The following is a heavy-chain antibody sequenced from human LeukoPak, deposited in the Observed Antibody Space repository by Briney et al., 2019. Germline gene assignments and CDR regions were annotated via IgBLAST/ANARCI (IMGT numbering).Heavy chain of an antibody. CDR1: GGSFSGYY. CDR2: INHSGST. J-gene: IGHJ4*02. D-gene: IGHD5-18*01. Sequence: PSETLSLTCAVYGGSFSGYYWSWIRQPPGKGLEWIGEINHSGSTYYNPSLESRVTISVDTSKNQFSLKLSSVTAADTAVYYCAREKDSYGYIGYWGQGTLVTVSS. CDR3: AREKDSYGYIGY. V-gene: IGHV4-34*09.